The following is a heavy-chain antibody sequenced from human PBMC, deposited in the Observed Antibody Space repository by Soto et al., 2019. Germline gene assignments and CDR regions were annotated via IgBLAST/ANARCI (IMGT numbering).Heavy chain of an antibody. CDR3: AREGYSGYDLRFIYYYGMDV. CDR1: GYTFTSYY. Sequence: AASVKVSCKASGYTFTSYYMHWVRQAPGQGLEWMGIINPSGGSTSYAPKFQGRVTMTRDTSTSTVYMELSSLRSEDTAVYYCAREGYSGYDLRFIYYYGMDVWGQGTTVTVSS. CDR2: INPSGGST. V-gene: IGHV1-46*01. D-gene: IGHD5-12*01. J-gene: IGHJ6*02.